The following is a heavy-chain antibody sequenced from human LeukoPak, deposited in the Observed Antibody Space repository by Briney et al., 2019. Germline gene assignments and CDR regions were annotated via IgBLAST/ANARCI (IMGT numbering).Heavy chain of an antibody. D-gene: IGHD3-22*01. J-gene: IGHJ4*02. CDR2: IIPIFGTA. CDR3: ARQGTYYYDSSGYFWFDY. Sequence: GASVKVSCKASGGTFSRYAISWGRQAPGLWLELMGGIIPIFGTANYAQKFQGRVTITADESTSTAYMELSSLRSEDTAVYYCARQGTYYYDSSGYFWFDYWGQGTLVTVSS. CDR1: GGTFSRYA. V-gene: IGHV1-69*01.